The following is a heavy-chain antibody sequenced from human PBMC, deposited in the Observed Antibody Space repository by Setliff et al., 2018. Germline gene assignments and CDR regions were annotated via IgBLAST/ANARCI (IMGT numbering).Heavy chain of an antibody. D-gene: IGHD4-4*01. CDR1: GYPFIGYF. Sequence: ASVKVSCKASGYPFIGYFMHWVRQAPGQGLEWMGWINPKTGDTLYAPKFQGRVTMTRDRSSNTAYMDLSRLTSDDTAVYFCARVSEQYLAFDYWGQGTLVTVSS. V-gene: IGHV1-2*02. CDR3: ARVSEQYLAFDY. CDR2: INPKTGDT. J-gene: IGHJ4*02.